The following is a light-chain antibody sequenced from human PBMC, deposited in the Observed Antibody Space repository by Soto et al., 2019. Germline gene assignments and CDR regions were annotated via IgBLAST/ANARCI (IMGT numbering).Light chain of an antibody. CDR3: QQRSDWVS. J-gene: IGKJ4*01. CDR2: DAA. Sequence: DSVLPQSPDTLLLSPGERATLSCTASQNVGNYLLWYQQKSGQAPGLLIYDAATRATGIPARFSGSGSGTDFTLTISSLEPEDFAVYFCQQRSDWVSFGGGTNVDIK. CDR1: QNVGNY. V-gene: IGKV3-11*01.